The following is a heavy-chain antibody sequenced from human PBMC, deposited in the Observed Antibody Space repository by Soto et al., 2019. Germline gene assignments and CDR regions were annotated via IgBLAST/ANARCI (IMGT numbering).Heavy chain of an antibody. CDR2: VSQTGNV. D-gene: IGHD3-10*01. J-gene: IGHJ5*02. Sequence: SVMLPLTCVVHGRTVFAHPWTWFCQFPGEGLPWFGGVSQTGNVKYNTTLGSPGAVSIDTTKEQSSLELTSVTAADSAIYFCARGPLPLVRRHFWFDPWGQGTLVTVSS. V-gene: IGHV4-34*01. CDR1: GRTVFAHP. CDR3: ARGPLPLVRRHFWFDP.